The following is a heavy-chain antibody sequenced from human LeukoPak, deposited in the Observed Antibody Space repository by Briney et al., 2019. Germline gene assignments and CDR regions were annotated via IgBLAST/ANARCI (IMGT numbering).Heavy chain of an antibody. D-gene: IGHD2-21*01. Sequence: PGGSLRLSCAASGITLSTYEMHWVRQAPGKGLEWISYISASGNTVFQPDSVRGRFTVSRDNARNSVFPQMNSLRAEDTAIYYCAKELTERWVIDAFDIWGQGTVVTVSS. V-gene: IGHV3-48*03. CDR2: ISASGNTV. CDR1: GITLSTYE. J-gene: IGHJ3*02. CDR3: AKELTERWVIDAFDI.